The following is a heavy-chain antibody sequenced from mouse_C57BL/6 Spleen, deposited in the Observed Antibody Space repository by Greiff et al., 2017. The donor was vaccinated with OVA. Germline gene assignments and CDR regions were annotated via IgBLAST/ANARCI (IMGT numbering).Heavy chain of an antibody. D-gene: IGHD3-2*02. V-gene: IGHV3-1*01. CDR1: GYSITSGYD. Sequence: DVQLVESGPGMVKPSQSLSLTCTVTGYSITSGYDWHWIRHFPGNKLEWMGYISYSGSTNYNPSLKSRISITHDTSKNHFFLKLNSVTTEDTATYYCARDSSGPFAYWGQGTLVTVSA. CDR3: ARDSSGPFAY. J-gene: IGHJ3*01. CDR2: ISYSGST.